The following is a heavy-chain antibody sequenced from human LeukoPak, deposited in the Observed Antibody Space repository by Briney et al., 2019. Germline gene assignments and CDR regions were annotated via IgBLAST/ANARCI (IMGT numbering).Heavy chain of an antibody. Sequence: PSETLSLTCTVSGGSISTYYWSWIRQPPGKGLDWIGYIYHSGSTNYNPSLKSRVTISVDTSQNQFSLNLSSVTAADTAIYYCARDGYSGSDALWGQGTLVTVSS. V-gene: IGHV4-59*01. D-gene: IGHD5-12*01. J-gene: IGHJ4*02. CDR1: GGSISTYY. CDR2: IYHSGST. CDR3: ARDGYSGSDAL.